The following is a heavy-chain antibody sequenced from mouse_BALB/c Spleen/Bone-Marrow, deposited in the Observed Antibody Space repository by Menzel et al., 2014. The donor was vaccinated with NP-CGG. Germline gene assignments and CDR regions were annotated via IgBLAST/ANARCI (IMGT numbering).Heavy chain of an antibody. J-gene: IGHJ2*01. D-gene: IGHD4-1*01. V-gene: IGHV1-63*02. CDR1: GYTFTNYW. CDR2: IYPGGGYT. Sequence: VQVVESGAELVRPGTSVKISCKASGYTFTNYWLGWVKQRPGHGLEWIGDIYPGGGYTNYNEKFKGKATLTADTSSSTAYMQLSSLTSEDSAVYVCARRGTGVDYWGQGTTLTVSS. CDR3: ARRGTGVDY.